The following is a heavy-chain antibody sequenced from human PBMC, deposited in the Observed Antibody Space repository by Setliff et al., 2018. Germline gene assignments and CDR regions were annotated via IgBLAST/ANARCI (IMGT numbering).Heavy chain of an antibody. D-gene: IGHD1-20*01. CDR1: GGSMTDYF. CDR3: ARCLNSESWTPLY. Sequence: PSETLSLTCSVTGGSMTDYFWNWIRQPPGKGLEWIGYIYTKGSTNYSPSLRSRVTMSLDRSRNQFSLTLNSMTAADTAIYYCARCLNSESWTPLYWSPGTWVTVSS. J-gene: IGHJ4*02. V-gene: IGHV4-4*08. CDR2: IYTKGST.